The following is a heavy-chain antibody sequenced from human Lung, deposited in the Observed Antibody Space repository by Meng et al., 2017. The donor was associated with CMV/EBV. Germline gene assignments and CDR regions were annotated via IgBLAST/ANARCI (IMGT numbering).Heavy chain of an antibody. V-gene: IGHV3-23*01. CDR2: VSGSGDNR. Sequence: GGSXRLXXAASGFTFSAFAMSWVRQAPGKGLEWVSSVSGSGDNRYYADSVKGRFTMSRDNSKKTLYLEMNSLRAEDTALYYCAKDRNIVTTSFDSWGQGTXVTVAS. J-gene: IGHJ4*02. D-gene: IGHD5-12*01. CDR1: GFTFSAFA. CDR3: AKDRNIVTTSFDS.